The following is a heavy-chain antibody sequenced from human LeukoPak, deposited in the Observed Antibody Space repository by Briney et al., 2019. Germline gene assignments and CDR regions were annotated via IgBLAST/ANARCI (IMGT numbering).Heavy chain of an antibody. CDR1: GASISTGTSY. J-gene: IGHJ2*01. CDR2: IYHSGYT. D-gene: IGHD3-22*01. Sequence: PSETLSLTCNVSGASISTGTSYWGWIRQPPGRGLEWIGSIYHSGYTYYNPSLKSRVTISVDTSKNQFLLKLSSLTAADTAVYYCGKDTQLYYFDRGGLGHSNFWGGGTLVTVS. CDR3: GKDTQLYYFDRGGLGHSNF. V-gene: IGHV4-39*06.